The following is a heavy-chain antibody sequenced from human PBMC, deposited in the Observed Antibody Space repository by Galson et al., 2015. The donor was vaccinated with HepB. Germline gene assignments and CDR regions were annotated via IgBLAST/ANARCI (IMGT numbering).Heavy chain of an antibody. CDR3: AKDQSPYYYGSGRDTGADY. CDR2: ISGSGGST. Sequence: SLRLSCAASGFTFSSYAMSWVRQAPGKGLEWVSAISGSGGSTYYADSVKGRFTISRDNSKNTLYLQMNSLRAEDTAVYYCAKDQSPYYYGSGRDTGADYWGQGTLVTVSS. V-gene: IGHV3-23*01. CDR1: GFTFSSYA. J-gene: IGHJ4*02. D-gene: IGHD3-10*01.